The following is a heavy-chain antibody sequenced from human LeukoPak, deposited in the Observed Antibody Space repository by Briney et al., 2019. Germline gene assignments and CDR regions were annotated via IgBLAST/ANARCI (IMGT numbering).Heavy chain of an antibody. CDR3: ARGHASGWTRDAFDL. CDR2: VNEDGSRT. D-gene: IGHD6-19*01. V-gene: IGHV3-74*01. CDR1: GFTFSIAW. J-gene: IGHJ3*01. Sequence: GGSLRLSCAASGFTFSIAWMHWVRQAPGQGLMWVSHVNEDGSRTTYADSVKGRFTVSRDNARNTLYLQMNSLGVDDTALYYCARGHASGWTRDAFDLWGQGTMLTVSS.